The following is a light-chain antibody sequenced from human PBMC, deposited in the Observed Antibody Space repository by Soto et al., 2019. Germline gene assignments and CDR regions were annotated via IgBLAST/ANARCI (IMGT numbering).Light chain of an antibody. CDR1: QSVRNN. V-gene: IGKV3-15*01. CDR2: YAS. Sequence: EIMMTQSPATLSVSPGESATLSCRASQSVRNNLAWYQHKPGQAPRLLIYYASTRATGIPARFSGSGSGTEFTLTISSLQSEDFALYYCQQHNDWPPITFGQGTRLEIK. J-gene: IGKJ5*01. CDR3: QQHNDWPPIT.